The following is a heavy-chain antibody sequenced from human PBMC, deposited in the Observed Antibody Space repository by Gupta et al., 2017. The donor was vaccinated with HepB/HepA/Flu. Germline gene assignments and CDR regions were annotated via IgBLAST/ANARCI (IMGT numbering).Heavy chain of an antibody. J-gene: IGHJ3*02. CDR2: IYYSGST. V-gene: IGHV4-39*01. D-gene: IGHD3-10*01. CDR3: ARMLRWCGELECAFDI. CDR1: GGSISSSSYY. Sequence: QLQLQESGPGLVKPSETLSLTCTVSGGSISSSSYYWGWIRQPPGKGLEWIGSIYYSGSTYYNPSLKRRVTISVDTSKNQFSLELSSVTAADTAVYYCARMLRWCGELECAFDIWGQGTMVTVSS.